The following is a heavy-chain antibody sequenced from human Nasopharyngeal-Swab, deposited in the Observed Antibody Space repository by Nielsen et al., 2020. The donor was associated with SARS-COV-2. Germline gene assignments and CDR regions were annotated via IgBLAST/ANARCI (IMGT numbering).Heavy chain of an antibody. CDR1: GFPFSSYA. D-gene: IGHD6-13*01. J-gene: IGHJ6*02. CDR3: AKDSSPVRYYYYGMDV. CDR2: ISGSGGST. V-gene: IGHV3-23*01. Sequence: GESLKISCAASGFPFSSYAMSWVRQAPGKGLEWVSAISGSGGSTYYADPVKGRFTISRDNSKNTLYLQMNSLRAEDTAVYYCAKDSSPVRYYYYGMDVWGQGTTVTVSS.